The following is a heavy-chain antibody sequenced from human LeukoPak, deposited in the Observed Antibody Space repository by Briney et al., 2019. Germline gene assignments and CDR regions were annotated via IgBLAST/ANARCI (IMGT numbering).Heavy chain of an antibody. Sequence: PSETLSLTCTVSGGAIRSSSYYWGWIRQPSEKGLEWIGSIYYSGSTYYNPSLKSRVTISVDTSKSQFSLKLSSVTAADTAVYYCARRSSGWYYFDYWGQGTLVTVSS. J-gene: IGHJ4*02. CDR3: ARRSSGWYYFDY. CDR2: IYYSGST. D-gene: IGHD6-19*01. V-gene: IGHV4-39*01. CDR1: GGAIRSSSYY.